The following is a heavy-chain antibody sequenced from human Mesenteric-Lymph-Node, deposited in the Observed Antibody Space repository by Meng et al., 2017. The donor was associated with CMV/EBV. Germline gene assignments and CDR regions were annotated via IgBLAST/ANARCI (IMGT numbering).Heavy chain of an antibody. CDR2: ISSSSSTI. D-gene: IGHD2-2*01. CDR3: ARDQGPAARWGVHDWFDP. CDR1: GFTFSSYS. J-gene: IGHJ5*02. Sequence: GESLKISCAASGFTFSSYSMNWVRQAPGKGLEWVSYISSSSSTIYYADSGKGRFTISRDNAKNSLYLQMNSLRAEDTAVYYCARDQGPAARWGVHDWFDPWGQGTLVTVSS. V-gene: IGHV3-48*04.